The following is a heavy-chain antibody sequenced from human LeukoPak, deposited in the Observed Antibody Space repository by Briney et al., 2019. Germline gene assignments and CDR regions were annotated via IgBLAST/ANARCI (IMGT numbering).Heavy chain of an antibody. J-gene: IGHJ4*02. CDR1: GGTFSSYA. D-gene: IGHD6-6*01. Sequence: SVKVSCKASGGTFSSYAISWVRQAPGQGLEWMGRIIPILGMANYAQKFQGRVTITADKSTSTAYMELSSLRSEDTAVYYCAARSSDFDYWGQGTLVTVSS. CDR3: AARSSDFDY. CDR2: IIPILGMA. V-gene: IGHV1-69*04.